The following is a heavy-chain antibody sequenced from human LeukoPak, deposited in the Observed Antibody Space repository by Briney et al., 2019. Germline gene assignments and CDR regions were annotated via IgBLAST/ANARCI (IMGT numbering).Heavy chain of an antibody. V-gene: IGHV1-3*01. CDR3: ARDFRSSWYVFGY. CDR1: GYTFTSYV. CDR2: ISAGNGNT. J-gene: IGHJ4*02. Sequence: GASVNLSRNGSGYTFTSYVIHWERQGPGQRPEWIGWISAGNGNTEYSHNIHCRVTITRDTSANTAYMERSSLRSEDTAVYYCARDFRSSWYVFGYWGEGILVS. D-gene: IGHD6-13*01.